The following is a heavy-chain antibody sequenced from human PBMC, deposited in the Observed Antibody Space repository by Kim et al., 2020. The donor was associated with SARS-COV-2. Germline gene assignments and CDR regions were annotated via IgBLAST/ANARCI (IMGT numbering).Heavy chain of an antibody. CDR3: ARPLGAQDSLFDY. CDR1: GGSISSSSYY. J-gene: IGHJ4*02. V-gene: IGHV4-39*01. D-gene: IGHD3-16*01. Sequence: SETLSLTCTVSGGSISSSSYYWGWIRQPPGKGLEWIGSIYYSGSTYYNPSLKSRVTISVDTSKNQFSLKLSSVTAADTAVYYCARPLGAQDSLFDYWGQGTLVTVSS. CDR2: IYYSGST.